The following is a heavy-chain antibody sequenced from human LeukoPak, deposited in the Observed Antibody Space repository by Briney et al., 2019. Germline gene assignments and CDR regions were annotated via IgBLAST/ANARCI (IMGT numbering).Heavy chain of an antibody. CDR2: INSDGSST. D-gene: IGHD6-19*01. J-gene: IGHJ4*02. Sequence: PGGSLRLSCAASGFTFSSYWMHWVRQAPGKGLVWVSRINSDGSSTSYADSVKGRFTISRDNAKNTLYLQMNSLRAEDTAVYYCASRGIAVAGGTTDYWGQGTLVTVSS. V-gene: IGHV3-74*01. CDR3: ASRGIAVAGGTTDY. CDR1: GFTFSSYW.